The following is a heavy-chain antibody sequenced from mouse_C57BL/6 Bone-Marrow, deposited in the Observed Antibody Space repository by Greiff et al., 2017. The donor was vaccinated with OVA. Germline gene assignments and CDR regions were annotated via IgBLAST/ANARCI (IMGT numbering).Heavy chain of an antibody. CDR1: GFTFSSYA. D-gene: IGHD4-1*01. Sequence: EVKLVESGEGLVKPGGSLKLSCAASGFTFSSYAMSWVRQTPEKRLEWVAYISSGGDYIYYADTVKGRFTISRDNARNTLYLQMSSLKSEDTAMYYCTRASNWGYYYAMDYWGQGTSVTVSS. V-gene: IGHV5-9-1*02. J-gene: IGHJ4*01. CDR2: ISSGGDYI. CDR3: TRASNWGYYYAMDY.